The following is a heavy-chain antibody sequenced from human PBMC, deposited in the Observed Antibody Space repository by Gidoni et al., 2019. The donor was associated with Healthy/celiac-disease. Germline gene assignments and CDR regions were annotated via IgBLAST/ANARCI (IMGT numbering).Heavy chain of an antibody. J-gene: IGHJ3*02. V-gene: IGHV1-69*01. D-gene: IGHD3-22*01. CDR1: GGTFSSYA. CDR2: IIPIFGTA. Sequence: QVQLVQSGAEVKKPGSSVKVSCKAPGGTFSSYAISWVRQAPGQGLEWMGGIIPIFGTANYAQKFQGRVTITADESTSTAYMELSSLRSEDTAVYYCARPDYYDSSGYYPRAFDIWGQGTMVTVSS. CDR3: ARPDYYDSSGYYPRAFDI.